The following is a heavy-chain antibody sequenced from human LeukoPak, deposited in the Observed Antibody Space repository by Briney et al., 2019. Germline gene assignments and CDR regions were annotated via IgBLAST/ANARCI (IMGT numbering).Heavy chain of an antibody. Sequence: SETLSLTCTVSGGSISSGGYYWSWIRQHPGKGLEFIGYIFYSGTTYYNPSLKSRVSISLDTSLDQFSLKVISVTAADTAVYYCARYGAPFDSWGQGTLVTVSS. CDR1: GGSISSGGYY. J-gene: IGHJ4*02. V-gene: IGHV4-31*03. CDR2: IFYSGTT. CDR3: ARYGAPFDS. D-gene: IGHD4-17*01.